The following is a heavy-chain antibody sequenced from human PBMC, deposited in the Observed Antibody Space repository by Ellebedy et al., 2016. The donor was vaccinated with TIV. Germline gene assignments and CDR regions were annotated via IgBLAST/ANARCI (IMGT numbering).Heavy chain of an antibody. CDR3: AKGGDSSGYVPPYFDY. CDR1: GFTFSSYA. Sequence: GESLKISXAASGFTFSSYAMSWVRQAPGKGLEWVSAISGSGGSTYYADSVKGRFTISRDNSKNTLYLQMNSLRAEDTAVYYCAKGGDSSGYVPPYFDYWGQGTLVTVSS. V-gene: IGHV3-23*01. J-gene: IGHJ4*02. D-gene: IGHD3-22*01. CDR2: ISGSGGST.